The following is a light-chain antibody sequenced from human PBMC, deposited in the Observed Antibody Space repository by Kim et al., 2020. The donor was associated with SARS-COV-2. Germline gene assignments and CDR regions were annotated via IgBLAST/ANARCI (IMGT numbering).Light chain of an antibody. J-gene: IGLJ1*01. Sequence: GQSITISCTGTSGDIGAYKFVSWYQQHPGKATNLLIYDVSKRPSGLSDRFAASKSGNTASLTISGLQAEDEADYYCSSFTTSISYVFGTGTKVTVL. CDR1: SGDIGAYKF. CDR3: SSFTTSISYV. CDR2: DVS. V-gene: IGLV2-14*03.